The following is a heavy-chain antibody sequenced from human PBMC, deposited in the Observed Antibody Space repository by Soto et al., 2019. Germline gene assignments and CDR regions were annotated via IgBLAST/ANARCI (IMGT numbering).Heavy chain of an antibody. CDR1: GYTFSGYD. D-gene: IGHD3-3*01. Sequence: QVQLVQSGAEVKKPGASVRVSCKASGYTFSGYDINWVRQATGQGLEWMGWVSPDSGSTGYAGIFQGRVTMTWDRTTTTAYMDLGSLAFGESGVYYCARATELRYVEWSIYRGGNYGMDVWGQGTTVTVSS. CDR3: ARATELRYVEWSIYRGGNYGMDV. V-gene: IGHV1-8*01. CDR2: VSPDSGST. J-gene: IGHJ6*02.